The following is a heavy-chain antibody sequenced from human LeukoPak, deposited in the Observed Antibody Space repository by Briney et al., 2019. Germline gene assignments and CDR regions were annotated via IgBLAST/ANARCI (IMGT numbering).Heavy chain of an antibody. D-gene: IGHD6-13*01. CDR3: ARQGSYSGSWYNIDY. Sequence: GESLKLSCKGSGYNFTNYWIGWVRQMPGKGLEWVGMIYPDDSDTRYSPSFQGQVTISADKSINTACLQWGSLKASDTAMYYCARQGSYSGSWYNIDYWGQGTPVTVSS. V-gene: IGHV5-51*01. CDR2: IYPDDSDT. CDR1: GYNFTNYW. J-gene: IGHJ4*02.